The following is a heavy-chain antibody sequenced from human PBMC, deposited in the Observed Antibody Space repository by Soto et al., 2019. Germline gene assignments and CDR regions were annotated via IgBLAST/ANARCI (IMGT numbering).Heavy chain of an antibody. J-gene: IGHJ6*02. Sequence: GGSLRLSCAASGFTFSSYSMNWVRQAPGKGLEWVSYISSSSSTIYYADSVKGRFTISRDNAKNSLYLQMNSLRDEDTAVYYCARDENTAMGIGYYYYGMDVWGQGTTVTVSS. CDR3: ARDENTAMGIGYYYYGMDV. CDR1: GFTFSSYS. V-gene: IGHV3-48*02. CDR2: ISSSSSTI. D-gene: IGHD5-18*01.